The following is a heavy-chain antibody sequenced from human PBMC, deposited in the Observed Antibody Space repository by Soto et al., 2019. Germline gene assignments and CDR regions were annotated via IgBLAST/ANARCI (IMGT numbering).Heavy chain of an antibody. D-gene: IGHD1-20*01. CDR1: GFTFTSSA. CDR2: IVVGSGNT. J-gene: IGHJ6*02. CDR3: AAGGITGTIYYYYGMDV. Sequence: SVKVSCKASGFTFTSSAVQWVRQARGQRLEWIGWIVVGSGNTNYAQKFQERVTITRDMSTSTAYMELSSLRSEDTAVYYCAAGGITGTIYYYYGMDVWGQGTTVTVSS. V-gene: IGHV1-58*01.